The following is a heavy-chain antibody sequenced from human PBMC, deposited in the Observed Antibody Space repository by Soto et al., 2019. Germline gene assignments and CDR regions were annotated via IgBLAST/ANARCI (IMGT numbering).Heavy chain of an antibody. D-gene: IGHD1-26*01. J-gene: IGHJ4*02. CDR2: ISYDGSNN. CDR1: GFTFSSYG. Sequence: QGQLVEAGGGVVQPGRSLRLSCAASGFTFSSYGMHWVRQAPGKGLEWVSVISYDGSNNYYADSVKGRFTISSDNSKNPMYLPMNSLRAEDTAVYYCAKVLSAWSGGYSSYWGQGTLVTVSS. V-gene: IGHV3-30*18. CDR3: AKVLSAWSGGYSSY.